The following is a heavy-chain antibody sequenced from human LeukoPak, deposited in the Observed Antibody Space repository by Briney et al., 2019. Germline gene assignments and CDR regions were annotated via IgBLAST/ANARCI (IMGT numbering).Heavy chain of an antibody. CDR3: ARRGITGHSGSPFPPWPSWHFNPRSVFDY. CDR1: GGSFSGYY. Sequence: PSETLSLTCAVYGGSFSGYYWSWIRHPPGKGLEWIGEINLIGSTNSNPSLKSRVTISVDTSKNQFSLRLSSVTAADTAVYYCARRGITGHSGSPFPPWPSWHFNPRSVFDYWGQGTLVTVSS. J-gene: IGHJ4*02. V-gene: IGHV4-34*01. D-gene: IGHD1-26*01. CDR2: INLIGST.